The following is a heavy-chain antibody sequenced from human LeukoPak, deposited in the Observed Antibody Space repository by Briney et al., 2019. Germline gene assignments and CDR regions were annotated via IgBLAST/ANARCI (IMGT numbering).Heavy chain of an antibody. Sequence: PGASLRLSCAASAFTFSSYWMTWVRQAPGKGLEWVANIKQDGSDTYYVDSVKGRFTISRDNAKKSVYLQMNSLRVEDTAVYYCVRDRGGGMDVWGKGIMVTVSS. V-gene: IGHV3-7*01. J-gene: IGHJ6*04. CDR1: AFTFSSYW. D-gene: IGHD4-23*01. CDR3: VRDRGGGMDV. CDR2: IKQDGSDT.